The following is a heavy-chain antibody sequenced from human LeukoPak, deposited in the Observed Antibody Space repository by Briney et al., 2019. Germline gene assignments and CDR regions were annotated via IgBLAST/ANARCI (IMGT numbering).Heavy chain of an antibody. D-gene: IGHD2-2*01. CDR2: ISSSSSYI. CDR1: GFTFSSFE. J-gene: IGHJ4*02. CDR3: ATGYCSSTSCFR. V-gene: IGHV3-21*01. Sequence: PGGSLRLSCAASGFTFSSFEMNWVRQAPGKGLEWVSSISSSSSYIYYADSVKGRFTISRDNAKNSLYLQMNSLRAEDTAVYYCATGYCSSTSCFRWGQGTLVTVSS.